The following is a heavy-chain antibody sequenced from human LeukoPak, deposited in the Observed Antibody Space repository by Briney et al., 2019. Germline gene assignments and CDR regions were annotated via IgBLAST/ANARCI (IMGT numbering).Heavy chain of an antibody. CDR3: ARVTGYMIEDYFDY. D-gene: IGHD3-22*01. J-gene: IGHJ4*02. Sequence: SETLSLTCIVSGGSINYYYWTWIRQPPGKGLEWIGYIYSSGTTDYNPSLKSRATISVDTSNNQFSLKLRSVTAADTAIYYCARVTGYMIEDYFDYWGQGTLVTVSS. CDR2: IYSSGTT. V-gene: IGHV4-59*01. CDR1: GGSINYYY.